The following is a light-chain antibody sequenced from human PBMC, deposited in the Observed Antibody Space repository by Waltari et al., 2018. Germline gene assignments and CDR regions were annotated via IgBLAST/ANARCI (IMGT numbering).Light chain of an antibody. Sequence: DIQMTQSPSTFSASVGDRVTIPCRASQSIRSWLAWYQQKPGKAPKVLIYDASTLESGVSSRFSGSGSGTEFTLTISSLQPDDVATYHCHQYHTYLWTFGQGTKVEIK. CDR1: QSIRSW. V-gene: IGKV1-5*01. J-gene: IGKJ1*01. CDR3: HQYHTYLWT. CDR2: DAS.